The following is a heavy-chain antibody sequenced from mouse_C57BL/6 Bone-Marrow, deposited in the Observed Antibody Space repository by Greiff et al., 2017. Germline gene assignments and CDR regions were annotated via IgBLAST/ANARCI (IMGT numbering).Heavy chain of an antibody. V-gene: IGHV1-52*01. CDR3: ARSRLYYGNLYYFDY. Sequence: QVQLQQPGAELVRPGSSVKLSCKASGYTFTSYWMHWVKQRPIQGLEWIGNIDPSDSETHYNQKFKDKATLTVDKSSSTAYMQLSSLTSEDSAVYYCARSRLYYGNLYYFDYWGQGTTLTVSS. CDR1: GYTFTSYW. D-gene: IGHD2-1*01. J-gene: IGHJ2*01. CDR2: IDPSDSET.